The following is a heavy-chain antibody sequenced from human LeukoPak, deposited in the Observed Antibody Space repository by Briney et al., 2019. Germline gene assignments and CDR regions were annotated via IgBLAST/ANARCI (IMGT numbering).Heavy chain of an antibody. CDR1: GFTFSSYA. J-gene: IGHJ4*02. CDR2: IKSKTDGGTT. V-gene: IGHV3-15*01. CDR3: TTDLLGLWYSGGGLSY. D-gene: IGHD2-15*01. Sequence: GGSLRLSCAASGFTFSSYAMSWVRQAPGKGLEWVGRIKSKTDGGTTDYAAPVKGRFTISRDDSKNTLYLQMNSLKTEDTAVYYCTTDLLGLWYSGGGLSYWGQGTLVTVSS.